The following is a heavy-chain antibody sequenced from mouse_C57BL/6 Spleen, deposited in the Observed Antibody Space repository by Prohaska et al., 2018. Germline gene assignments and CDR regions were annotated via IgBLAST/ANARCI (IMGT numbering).Heavy chain of an antibody. Sequence: EVQLQQSGAELVKPGASVTLSCTASGFNIKDYYMHWVKQRTEQSLEWIGRIDTEDGETKYAPKVQGKASIIAYTSSNTAYLQICGLTSEDSAVYEGAREGGTMDYWGQGSSVSVAS. V-gene: IGHV14-2*01. CDR3: AREGGTMDY. D-gene: IGHD1-1*01. CDR2: IDTEDGET. CDR1: GFNIKDYY. J-gene: IGHJ4*01.